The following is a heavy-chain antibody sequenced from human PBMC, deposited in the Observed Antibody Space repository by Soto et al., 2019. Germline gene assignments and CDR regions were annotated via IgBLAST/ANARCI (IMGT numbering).Heavy chain of an antibody. Sequence: SQTLSLTCTVSGGSISSGDYYWSWIRQPPGKGLEWIGYIHYSGRTFYNPSLKSRVIISVDTSKNQFSLKLSSVTAADTAVYYCAREDYSDYVSVFDIWGQGTTVTVSS. CDR3: AREDYSDYVSVFDI. D-gene: IGHD4-17*01. J-gene: IGHJ3*02. CDR1: GGSISSGDYY. CDR2: IHYSGRT. V-gene: IGHV4-30-4*08.